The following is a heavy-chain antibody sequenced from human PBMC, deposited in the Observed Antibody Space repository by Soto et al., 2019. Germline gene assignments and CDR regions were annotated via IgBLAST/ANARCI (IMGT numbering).Heavy chain of an antibody. D-gene: IGHD3-3*01. Sequence: QVQLLESGPGLVNPAQALSLTCTVSGASISSGTYYWAWVRQRPGKGLEWMGYIYYTGTTYYHPALKSRLTMSVDTSTHQFSLKLTSVPAAATAVYYCAIVVSYYDSSGLPRTGGFDRLGQGTMVTVSS. CDR3: AIVVSYYDSSGLPRTGGFDR. CDR2: IYYTGTT. J-gene: IGHJ3*02. V-gene: IGHV4-31*03. CDR1: GASISSGTYY.